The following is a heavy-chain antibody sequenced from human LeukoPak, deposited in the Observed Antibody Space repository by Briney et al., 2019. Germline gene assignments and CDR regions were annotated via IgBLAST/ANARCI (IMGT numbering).Heavy chain of an antibody. CDR3: ARDPTAGTPEGYFDL. Sequence: PSETLSLTCTVSGGPISSGSYYWSWIRQPAGKGLEWIGRIYTSGSTNYNPSLKSRVTMSVDTSKNQFSLKLSSVTAADTAVYYCARDPTAGTPEGYFDLWGRGTLVNVSS. V-gene: IGHV4-61*02. D-gene: IGHD6-13*01. CDR1: GGPISSGSYY. J-gene: IGHJ2*01. CDR2: IYTSGST.